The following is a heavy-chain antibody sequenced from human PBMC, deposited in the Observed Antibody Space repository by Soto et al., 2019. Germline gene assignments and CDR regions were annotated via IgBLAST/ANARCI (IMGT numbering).Heavy chain of an antibody. CDR1: GYSFTSYW. CDR3: ARGGYSSSWFPFWFDP. Sequence: GESLKISCKGSGYSFTSYWIGWVRQMPGKGLGWMGIIYPGDSDTRYSPSFQGQVTISADKSISTAYLQWSSLKASDTAMYYCARGGYSSSWFPFWFDPWGQGTLVTVSS. V-gene: IGHV5-51*01. J-gene: IGHJ5*02. CDR2: IYPGDSDT. D-gene: IGHD6-13*01.